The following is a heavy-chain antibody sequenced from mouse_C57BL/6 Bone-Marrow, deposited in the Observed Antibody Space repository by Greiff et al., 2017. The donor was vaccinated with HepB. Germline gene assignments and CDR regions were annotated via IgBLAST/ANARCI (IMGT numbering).Heavy chain of an antibody. D-gene: IGHD4-1*01. V-gene: IGHV7-3*01. CDR3: AREGLTGTFDY. CDR2: IRNKANGYTT. J-gene: IGHJ2*01. Sequence: EVQGVESGGGLVQPGGSLSLSCAASGFTFTDYYMSWVRQPPGKALEWLGFIRNKANGYTTEYSASVKGRFTISRDNSQSILYLQMNALRAEDSATYYCAREGLTGTFDYWGQGTTLTVSS. CDR1: GFTFTDYY.